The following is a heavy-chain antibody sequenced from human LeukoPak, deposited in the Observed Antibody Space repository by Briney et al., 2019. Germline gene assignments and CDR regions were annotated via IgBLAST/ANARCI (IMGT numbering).Heavy chain of an antibody. CDR1: GFTFSSYS. CDR2: ISSSSSYI. J-gene: IGHJ4*02. D-gene: IGHD5-18*01. CDR3: ARGKHSYGSGSFDY. Sequence: PGGSLRLSCAASGFTFSSYSMNWVRQAPEKGLEWVSSISSSSSYIYYADSVKGRFTISRDNAKNSLYLQMNSLRAEDTAVYYCARGKHSYGSGSFDYWGQGTLVTVSS. V-gene: IGHV3-21*01.